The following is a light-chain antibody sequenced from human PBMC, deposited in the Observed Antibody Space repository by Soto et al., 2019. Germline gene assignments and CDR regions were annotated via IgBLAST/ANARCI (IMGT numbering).Light chain of an antibody. Sequence: DIVMTQSPDSLAVSLGERATINCKSSQSVLYSSNNKNDLAWYQQKPGQPPKLLIFWASTRGSGVPDRFSGSGSGTDFTLTISSLQAEDVAVYYCQQHYSTQTLTFGGGTKVEIK. V-gene: IGKV4-1*01. J-gene: IGKJ4*01. CDR3: QQHYSTQTLT. CDR2: WAS. CDR1: QSVLYSSNNKND.